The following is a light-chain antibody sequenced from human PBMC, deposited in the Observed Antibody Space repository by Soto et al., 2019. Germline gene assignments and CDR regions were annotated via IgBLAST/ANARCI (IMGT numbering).Light chain of an antibody. Sequence: QSVLTQPASVSGSPGQSITISCTGTSSDVGSYNLVSWYKQHPGKAPKLMIYEGSKRPSGVSNRFSGSKSGNTASLTISGLQAEDEADYYCCSYAGSSILFGGGT. V-gene: IGLV2-23*01. CDR2: EGS. CDR1: SSDVGSYNL. CDR3: CSYAGSSIL. J-gene: IGLJ2*01.